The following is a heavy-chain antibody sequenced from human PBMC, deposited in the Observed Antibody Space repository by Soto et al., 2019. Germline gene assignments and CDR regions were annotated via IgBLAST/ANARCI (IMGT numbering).Heavy chain of an antibody. CDR2: ISGSGGNT. V-gene: IGHV3-23*01. CDR1: GFTFSSYA. D-gene: IGHD3-10*01. J-gene: IGHJ4*02. Sequence: GGSLRLSCAASGFTFSSYAMSWVRQAPGKGLEWVSSISGSGGNTYYVDSVKGRFTISRDNSKNTQYLQMNSLRAEDTAVYYCARALIKRSDYYFGYWGQGTLVTVSS. CDR3: ARALIKRSDYYFGY.